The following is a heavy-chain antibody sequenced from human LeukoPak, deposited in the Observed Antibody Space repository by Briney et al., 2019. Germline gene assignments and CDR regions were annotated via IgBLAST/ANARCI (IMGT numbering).Heavy chain of an antibody. J-gene: IGHJ6*02. CDR1: GYTFTGYY. D-gene: IGHD3-10*01. CDR2: INPNSGGT. CDR3: ARDFGRPTYGSGSYGDYYGMDV. Sequence: GASVKVSCKASGYTFTGYYMHWVRQAPGQGREWMGWINPNSGGTNYAQKFQGRVTMTRDTSISTAYMELSRLRSDDTAVYYCARDFGRPTYGSGSYGDYYGMDVWGQGTTVTVSS. V-gene: IGHV1-2*02.